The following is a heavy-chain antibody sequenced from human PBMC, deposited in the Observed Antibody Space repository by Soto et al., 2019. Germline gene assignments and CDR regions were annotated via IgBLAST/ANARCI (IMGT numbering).Heavy chain of an antibody. J-gene: IGHJ6*02. CDR3: ARDGYDANYYYYYGMDV. D-gene: IGHD5-18*01. CDR2: ISAYNGNT. Sequence: ASVKVSCKASGYTFTSYGITWVRQATGQGLEWMGWISAYNGNTNYAQKLQGRVTMTTDTSTSTAYMELRSLRSDDTAVYYCARDGYDANYYYYYGMDVWGQGTTVTVSS. CDR1: GYTFTSYG. V-gene: IGHV1-18*01.